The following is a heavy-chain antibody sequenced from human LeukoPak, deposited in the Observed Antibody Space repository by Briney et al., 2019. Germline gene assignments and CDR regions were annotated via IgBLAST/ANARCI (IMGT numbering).Heavy chain of an antibody. CDR1: GYTFTGYY. CDR3: ARDLAEWELPSGFDY. D-gene: IGHD1-26*01. CDR2: INPNSGGT. V-gene: IGHV1-2*02. Sequence: ASVKVSCKASGYTFTGYYMHWVRQAPGQGLEWMGWINPNSGGTNYAQKFHGRVTMTRDTSISTAYMELSRLRSDDTAVYYCARDLAEWELPSGFDYWGQGTLVTVSS. J-gene: IGHJ4*02.